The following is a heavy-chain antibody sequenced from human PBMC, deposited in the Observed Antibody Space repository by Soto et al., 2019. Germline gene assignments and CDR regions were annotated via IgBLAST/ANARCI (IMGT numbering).Heavy chain of an antibody. CDR2: IIPIFGTA. CDR3: ASSSGNNYGVGTNYYFDY. CDR1: GGTFSTNS. J-gene: IGHJ4*02. Sequence: QVQLVQSGAEVKKPGSSVKVSCKTSGGTFSTNSIVWVRQAPGEGLEWMGGIIPIFGTANYAQKFQDRVKITADKSTNTAFMELSSLKSEDTAMYYCASSSGNNYGVGTNYYFDYWGQGTLVTVSS. D-gene: IGHD1-26*01. V-gene: IGHV1-69*06.